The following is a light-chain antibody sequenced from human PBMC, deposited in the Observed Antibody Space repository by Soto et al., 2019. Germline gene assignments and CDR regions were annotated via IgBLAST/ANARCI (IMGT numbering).Light chain of an antibody. J-gene: IGKJ1*01. V-gene: IGKV1-5*01. Sequence: DIQMTQSPSTLSASVGHRVSITCRASQNIDKWLAWYQQKPQKAPKLLIFDASTLESGVPSRFSGSGSGTEFSLTISSLQPDDFATYYCQQYNTYQGTFGPGTKVEIK. CDR2: DAS. CDR3: QQYNTYQGT. CDR1: QNIDKW.